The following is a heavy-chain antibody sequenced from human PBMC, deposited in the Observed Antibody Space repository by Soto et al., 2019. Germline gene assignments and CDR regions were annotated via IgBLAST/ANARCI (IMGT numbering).Heavy chain of an antibody. Sequence: SETLSLTCTVSGGSVSSGSSYWSWIRQPPGKGLEWIAYIYYTGSTNYNPSLKSRVTISIDTSKNQFSLKLSSVTAADTAVYYCARSNYYDSSGRYNLLDPWGQGTLVTVSS. J-gene: IGHJ5*02. CDR1: GGSVSSGSSY. CDR3: ARSNYYDSSGRYNLLDP. D-gene: IGHD3-22*01. CDR2: IYYTGST. V-gene: IGHV4-61*01.